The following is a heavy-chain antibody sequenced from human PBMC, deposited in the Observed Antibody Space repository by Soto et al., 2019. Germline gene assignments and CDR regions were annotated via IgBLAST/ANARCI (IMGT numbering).Heavy chain of an antibody. J-gene: IGHJ4*02. Sequence: GGSLRLSCAASGFTFSSYAMHWVRQAPGKGLEWVAVISYDGSNKYYADSVKGRFTICRDNSKNTLYLQMNSLRAEDKAGYYFARGRETYRSGWRGFDYWGQGTLVTVSS. CDR3: ARGRETYRSGWRGFDY. CDR2: ISYDGSNK. D-gene: IGHD6-19*01. CDR1: GFTFSSYA. V-gene: IGHV3-30-3*01.